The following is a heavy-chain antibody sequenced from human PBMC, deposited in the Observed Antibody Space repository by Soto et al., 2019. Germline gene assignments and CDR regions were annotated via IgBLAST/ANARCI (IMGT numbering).Heavy chain of an antibody. J-gene: IGHJ3*02. CDR3: ARSYCSGGSCWSGRYAFDI. D-gene: IGHD2-15*01. CDR2: INPNSGGT. CDR1: GYTFTGYY. Sequence: QVQLVQSGAEVKKPGASVKVSCKASGYTFTGYYMHWVRQAPGQGLEWMGWINPNSGGTNYAQKFKGWVTMTRDTSISTAYMELSRLRSDDTAVYYCARSYCSGGSCWSGRYAFDIWGQGTMVTVSS. V-gene: IGHV1-2*04.